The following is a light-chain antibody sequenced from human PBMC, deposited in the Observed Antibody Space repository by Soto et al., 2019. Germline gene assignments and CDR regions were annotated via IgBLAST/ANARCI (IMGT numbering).Light chain of an antibody. J-gene: IGLJ1*01. V-gene: IGLV2-8*01. Sequence: QSVLTQPPSASGSPGQSVTISCTGTSSDVGGYNYVSWYQQHPGKAPKLMIYEVSKRPSGVPDRFSVSKSGNTASLTVSGLQAEDEADYYCSSYAGSNKLGVFGTGTKVTVL. CDR1: SSDVGGYNY. CDR3: SSYAGSNKLGV. CDR2: EVS.